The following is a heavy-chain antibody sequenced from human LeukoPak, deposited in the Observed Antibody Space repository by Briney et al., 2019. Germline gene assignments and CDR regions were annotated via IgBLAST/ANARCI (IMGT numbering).Heavy chain of an antibody. CDR1: GFTFSSYS. D-gene: IGHD4-11*01. V-gene: IGHV3-21*01. Sequence: PGGSLRLSCEASGFTFSSYSMKWVRQAPGKGLEWLSSISGGSRYIYYADSMKGRLTISRDNAKKSLYLQLDSLRVEDTAVYYCARDLRMTSHIFDYWGQGTLVTVSS. CDR3: ARDLRMTSHIFDY. CDR2: ISGGSRYI. J-gene: IGHJ4*02.